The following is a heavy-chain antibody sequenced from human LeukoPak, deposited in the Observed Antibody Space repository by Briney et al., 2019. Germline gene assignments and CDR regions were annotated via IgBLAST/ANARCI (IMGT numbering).Heavy chain of an antibody. CDR1: GFTFSSYA. Sequence: GGSLRLSCAASGFTFSSYAMSWVRQGPGKGLGWVSAISGSGDSTYYADSVKGRFTVSRDNFKNKLYLQMSSLRAEDTAVYYCAKDSFTIFGVVNYFDYWGQGTLVTVSS. D-gene: IGHD3-3*01. CDR3: AKDSFTIFGVVNYFDY. CDR2: ISGSGDST. J-gene: IGHJ4*02. V-gene: IGHV3-23*01.